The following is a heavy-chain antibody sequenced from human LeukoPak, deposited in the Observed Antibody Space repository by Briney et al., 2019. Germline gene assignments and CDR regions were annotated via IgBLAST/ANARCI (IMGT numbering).Heavy chain of an antibody. Sequence: GGSLRLSCAASGFTFSSYTMNWVRQAPGKGLEWVSSISSGSTYIYYADSVKGRFTISRDNAKNSLYLQMNSLRDEDTAVYYCARDRGGYEFFDFRGQGTRVTVSS. D-gene: IGHD5-12*01. J-gene: IGHJ4*02. CDR1: GFTFSSYT. V-gene: IGHV3-21*01. CDR2: ISSGSTYI. CDR3: ARDRGGYEFFDF.